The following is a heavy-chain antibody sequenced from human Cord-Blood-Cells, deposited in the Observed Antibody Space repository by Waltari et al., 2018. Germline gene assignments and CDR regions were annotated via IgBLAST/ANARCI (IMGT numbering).Heavy chain of an antibody. V-gene: IGHV4-34*01. CDR1: GGSFSGYY. Sequence: QVQLQQWGAGLLKPSETLSLTCAVYGGSFSGYYWSWIRQPPGKGLEGIGAINHSGSTNYNPSLKSRVTISVDTSKNQFSLKLSSVTAADTAVYYCASTGGNPGDIIEYYFDYWGQGTLVTVSS. CDR3: ASTGGNPGDIIEYYFDY. J-gene: IGHJ4*02. D-gene: IGHD7-27*01. CDR2: INHSGST.